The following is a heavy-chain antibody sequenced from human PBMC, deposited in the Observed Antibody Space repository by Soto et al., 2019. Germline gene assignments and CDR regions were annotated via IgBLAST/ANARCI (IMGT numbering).Heavy chain of an antibody. D-gene: IGHD2-8*01. V-gene: IGHV1-18*01. CDR3: ARDIESVTAKHFFYYYAMDV. CDR1: GFTFSNYG. CDR2: VSANNGHT. Sequence: EASVKVSCKASGFTFSNYGLNWVRQAPGQGLEWMGWVSANNGHTNYAQNLQGRVSMTTDTSTSTAYMELRGLTFDDTAVYYCARDIESVTAKHFFYYYAMDVWGQGTTVTFSS. J-gene: IGHJ6*02.